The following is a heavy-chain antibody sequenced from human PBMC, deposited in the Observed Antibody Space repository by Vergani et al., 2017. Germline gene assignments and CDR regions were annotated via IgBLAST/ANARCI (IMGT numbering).Heavy chain of an antibody. V-gene: IGHV6-1*01. CDR2: TYYRSKWYN. CDR3: ARGSPWQRRSKEGFDP. D-gene: IGHD6-25*01. J-gene: IGHJ5*02. CDR1: GDSVSSNSAA. Sequence: QVQLQQSGPGLVKPSQTLSLTCAISGDSVSSNSAAWNWIRQSPSTGLEWLGRTYYRSKWYNDYAVSVKSRITINPDTSKNQFSLQLNSVTPEDTAVYYCARGSPWQRRSKEGFDPWGQGTLVTVSS.